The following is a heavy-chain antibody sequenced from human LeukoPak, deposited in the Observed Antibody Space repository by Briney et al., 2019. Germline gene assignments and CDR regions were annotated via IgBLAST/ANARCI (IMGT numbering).Heavy chain of an antibody. CDR2: ISYDGSNK. CDR3: AKVGGVLWFGELLAPPDY. D-gene: IGHD3-10*01. V-gene: IGHV3-30*18. CDR1: GFTFSSYG. J-gene: IGHJ4*02. Sequence: GRSLRLSCAASGFTFSSYGMHWVRQAPGKGLEWVAVISYDGSNKYYADSVKGRFTISRDNSKNTLYLQMNSLRAEDTAVYYCAKVGGVLWFGELLAPPDYWGQGTLVTVS.